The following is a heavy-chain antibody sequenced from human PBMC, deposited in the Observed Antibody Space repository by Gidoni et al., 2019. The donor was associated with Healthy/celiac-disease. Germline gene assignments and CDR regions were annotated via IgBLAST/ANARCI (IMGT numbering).Heavy chain of an antibody. D-gene: IGHD3-3*01. CDR2: INPNSGGT. V-gene: IGHV1-2*04. Sequence: QVQLVQSGAEVKKPGASVKVSCKASGYTFTGYYMHWVRQAPGQGLEWMGWINPNSGGTNYAQKFQGWVTMTRDTSISTAYMELSRLRSDDTAVYYCARSKERITIFVGGNAFDIWGQGTMVTVSS. CDR1: GYTFTGYY. CDR3: ARSKERITIFVGGNAFDI. J-gene: IGHJ3*02.